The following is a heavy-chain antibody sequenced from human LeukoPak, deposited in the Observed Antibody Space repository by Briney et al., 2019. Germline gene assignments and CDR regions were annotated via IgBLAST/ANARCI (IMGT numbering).Heavy chain of an antibody. Sequence: SETLSLTCTASGGSISSYYWSWIRQPPGKGLEWIGYIYYSGSTNYNPSLKSRVTISVDMSKNQFSLKLTSVTAADTAVYYCACTPGAARFDPWGQGTLVTVSS. CDR1: GGSISSYY. CDR3: ACTPGAARFDP. CDR2: IYYSGST. D-gene: IGHD6-25*01. V-gene: IGHV4-59*08. J-gene: IGHJ5*02.